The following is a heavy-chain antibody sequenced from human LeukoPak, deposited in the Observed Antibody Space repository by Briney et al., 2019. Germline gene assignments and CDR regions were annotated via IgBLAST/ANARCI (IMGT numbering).Heavy chain of an antibody. Sequence: PSETLCLTCTVSGGSISSSSYYWGWLRQPPGKGLEWIGSLYYSGSTYYNPSLKSRVTISVDTSKNQFSLKLSSVTAADTAVYYCARPPVIYYDYVWGSYRHDAFDIWGQGTMVTVSS. V-gene: IGHV4-39*01. CDR2: LYYSGST. D-gene: IGHD3-16*02. CDR1: GGSISSSSYY. J-gene: IGHJ3*02. CDR3: ARPPVIYYDYVWGSYRHDAFDI.